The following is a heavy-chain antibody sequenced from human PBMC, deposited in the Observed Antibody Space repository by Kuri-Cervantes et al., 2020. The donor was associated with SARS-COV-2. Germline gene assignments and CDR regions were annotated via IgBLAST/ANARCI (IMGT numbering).Heavy chain of an antibody. J-gene: IGHJ6*02. V-gene: IGHV3-48*02. CDR3: ARYGFGYSTFYGMDV. D-gene: IGHD6-13*01. CDR2: ISSSSRTM. CDR1: GFTFSDYY. Sequence: GGSLRLSCAASGFTFSDYYMDWVRQAPGKGPEWVSYISSSSRTMYNADSVKGRFTISRDNAKNSLYLQMNSLRDEDTAVYYCARYGFGYSTFYGMDVWGQGTTVTVSS.